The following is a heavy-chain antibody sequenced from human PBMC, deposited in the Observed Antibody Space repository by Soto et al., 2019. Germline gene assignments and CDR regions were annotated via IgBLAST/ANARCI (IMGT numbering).Heavy chain of an antibody. CDR2: INHSGST. CDR3: ARGWMAYFDY. D-gene: IGHD5-12*01. V-gene: IGHV4-34*01. CDR1: GGSFSGYY. Sequence: PSETLSLTCAVYGGSFSGYYWSWIRQPPGKGLEWIGEINHSGSTNYNPSLKSRVTISVDTSKNQFSLKLSSVTAADTAVYYCARGWMAYFDYWGQGTLVTVS. J-gene: IGHJ4*02.